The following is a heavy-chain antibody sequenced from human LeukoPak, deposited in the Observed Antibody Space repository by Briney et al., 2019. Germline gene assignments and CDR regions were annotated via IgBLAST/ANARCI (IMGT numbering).Heavy chain of an antibody. J-gene: IGHJ5*02. D-gene: IGHD3-16*01. Sequence: SETLFLTCTVSGGSISSYYWSWIRQPPGKGLEWIGYVYYTGSTDYNPSLKSRVIISVHTSKNQFSLKLNSVTAADTAVYFCARGRSWDNWLDPWGQGTLVTVSS. CDR1: GGSISSYY. CDR2: VYYTGST. V-gene: IGHV4-59*01. CDR3: ARGRSWDNWLDP.